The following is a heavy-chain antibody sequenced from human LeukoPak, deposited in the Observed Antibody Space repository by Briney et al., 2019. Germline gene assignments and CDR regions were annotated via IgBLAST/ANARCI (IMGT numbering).Heavy chain of an antibody. J-gene: IGHJ4*02. V-gene: IGHV3-21*01. CDR1: GFTFGSYS. CDR2: INTGSNYI. CDR3: ARGLSHDY. Sequence: NSGGSLRLSCAASGFTFGSYSMNWVRQAPGKGLEWVSSINTGSNYIYYGDAMKGRFTISRDNAKNSLYLQMNSLRAEDTAVYYCARGLSHDYWGRGTLVTVSS.